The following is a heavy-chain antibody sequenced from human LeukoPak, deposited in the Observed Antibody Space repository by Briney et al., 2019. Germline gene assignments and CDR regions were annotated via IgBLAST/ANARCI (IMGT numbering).Heavy chain of an antibody. J-gene: IGHJ4*02. CDR2: IYYSGST. CDR3: ARHMTGSYGYEPFDY. D-gene: IGHD5-18*01. CDR1: GGSISSGGYY. Sequence: ASQTLSLTCTVSGGSISSGGYYWSWIRQHPGKGLKWIGYIYYSGSTNYNPSLKSRVTISVDTSKNQFSLKLSSVTAADTAVYYCARHMTGSYGYEPFDYWGQGTLVTVSS. V-gene: IGHV4-31*03.